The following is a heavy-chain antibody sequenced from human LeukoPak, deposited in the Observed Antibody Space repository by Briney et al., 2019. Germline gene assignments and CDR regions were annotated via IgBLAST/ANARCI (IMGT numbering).Heavy chain of an antibody. CDR2: INPSSGGT. D-gene: IGHD6-19*01. V-gene: IGHV1-2*02. J-gene: IGHJ4*02. Sequence: GASVKVSCKASGYTFTDYYIHWVRQAPGQGLEWMGWINPSSGGTNYAQKFQGRVTMTRDTSISTVYMELSRLRSDDTAVYYCARPMRQQWLASSFDYWGQGTLVTVSS. CDR3: ARPMRQQWLASSFDY. CDR1: GYTFTDYY.